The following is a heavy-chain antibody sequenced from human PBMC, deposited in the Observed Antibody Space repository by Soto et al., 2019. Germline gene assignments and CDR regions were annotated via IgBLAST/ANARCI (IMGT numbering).Heavy chain of an antibody. V-gene: IGHV3-23*01. CDR3: AKVKNGWYGFDY. D-gene: IGHD6-19*01. CDR1: GFTFSSYA. Sequence: PGGSLRLSCAASGFTFSSYAMSWVRQAPGKGLEWVSAISGSGGSTYYADSVKGRFTISSDNSKNTLYLQMNSLRAEDTAVYYCAKVKNGWYGFDYWGQGTLVTVSS. CDR2: ISGSGGST. J-gene: IGHJ4*02.